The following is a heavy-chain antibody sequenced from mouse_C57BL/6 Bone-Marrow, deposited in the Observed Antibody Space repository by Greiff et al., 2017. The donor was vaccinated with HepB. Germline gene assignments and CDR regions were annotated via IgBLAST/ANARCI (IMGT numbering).Heavy chain of an antibody. D-gene: IGHD2-14*01. V-gene: IGHV1-52*01. CDR2: IDPSDSET. J-gene: IGHJ3*01. Sequence: QVQLQQPGAELVRPGSSVKLSCKASGYTSTSYWMHWVKQRPIQGLEWIGNIDPSDSETHYNQKFKDKATLTVDKSSSTAYMQLSSLTSEDSAVYYCARGKYDDGAGFAYWGQGTLVTVSA. CDR1: GYTSTSYW. CDR3: ARGKYDDGAGFAY.